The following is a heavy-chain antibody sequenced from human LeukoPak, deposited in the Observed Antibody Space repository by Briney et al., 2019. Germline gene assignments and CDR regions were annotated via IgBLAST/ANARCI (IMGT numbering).Heavy chain of an antibody. D-gene: IGHD5-24*01. CDR2: FDPEDGET. CDR3: ATMMARTFKPTPDAFDI. V-gene: IGHV1-24*01. Sequence: EASVKVSCKVSGYTLTEISMHCVRQSPGKGLEWMRGFDPEDGETIYAQKFQGRVNMTEDTSRDTAYMELSSVRSEDTAVYYCATMMARTFKPTPDAFDIWGQGTMVTVSS. CDR1: GYTLTEIS. J-gene: IGHJ3*02.